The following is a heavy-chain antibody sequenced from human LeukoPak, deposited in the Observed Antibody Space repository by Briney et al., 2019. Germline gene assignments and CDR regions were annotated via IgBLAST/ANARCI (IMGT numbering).Heavy chain of an antibody. CDR2: IKGDGSDK. D-gene: IGHD3-10*01. CDR1: GFTFRSYW. V-gene: IGHV3-7*01. J-gene: IGHJ4*02. CDR3: ARDAGAGFDY. Sequence: PGGSLRLSCAASGFTFRSYWMTWVRQAPGKGLEWVANIKGDGSDKYYVDSVKGRFTISKDNAKNSVYLQMNSLRAEDTAVYYCARDAGAGFDYWGQGTLVTVSS.